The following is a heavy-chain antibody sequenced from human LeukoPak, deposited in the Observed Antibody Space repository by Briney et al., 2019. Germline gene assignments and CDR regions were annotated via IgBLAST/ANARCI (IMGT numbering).Heavy chain of an antibody. CDR1: GFTVSSNY. CDR3: ASTRGTLRYFDWWGVFDY. CDR2: IYSGGST. D-gene: IGHD3-9*01. V-gene: IGHV3-53*01. J-gene: IGHJ4*02. Sequence: GGSLRLSCAASGFTVSSNYMSWVRQAPGKGLEWVSVIYSGGSTYYADSVKGRFTISRDNSKNTLYLQMNSLRAEDTAVYYCASTRGTLRYFDWWGVFDYWGQGTLVTVSS.